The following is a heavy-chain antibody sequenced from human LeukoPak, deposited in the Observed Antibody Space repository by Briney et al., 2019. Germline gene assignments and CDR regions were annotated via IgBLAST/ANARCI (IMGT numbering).Heavy chain of an antibody. CDR3: AKDNRGYFDF. Sequence: GGSLRLSCAASGFTFTNHGMHWVRQAPGKGLEWVALISYNGRNNYYADSVKGRFTISRDNSKNTLYLQVSSLRTEDTAVYFCAKDNRGYFDFWGQGTLVTVSS. CDR2: ISYNGRNN. V-gene: IGHV3-30*18. D-gene: IGHD3-16*01. CDR1: GFTFTNHG. J-gene: IGHJ4*02.